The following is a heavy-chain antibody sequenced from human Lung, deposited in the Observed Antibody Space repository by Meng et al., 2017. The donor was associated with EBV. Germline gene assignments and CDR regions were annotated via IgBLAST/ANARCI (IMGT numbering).Heavy chain of an antibody. D-gene: IGHD3-16*02. CDR1: GYTFTGYY. Sequence: QVQLVQSGAEVKKPGXSVKVSCKASGYTFTGYYLPWVRQAPGRGLEWMGWINPNSGGKNYAQKFQGSVTMTRDPSITTAYMELSSLRSDDTAVYYCARGRGGEDYIWGSYRYLDSWGQGTLVTVSS. J-gene: IGHJ4*02. CDR2: INPNSGGK. V-gene: IGHV1-2*04. CDR3: ARGRGGEDYIWGSYRYLDS.